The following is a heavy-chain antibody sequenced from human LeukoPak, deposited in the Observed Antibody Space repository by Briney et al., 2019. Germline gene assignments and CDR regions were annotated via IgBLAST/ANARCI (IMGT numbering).Heavy chain of an antibody. D-gene: IGHD3-22*01. J-gene: IGHJ4*02. V-gene: IGHV4-34*01. CDR2: INHSGST. CDR1: GGSFSGYY. Sequence: PSETLSLTCAVYGGSFSGYYWSWIRQPPGKGLEWIGEINHSGSTNYHPSLKSRVPISVDTSKNQFSLKLSSVTAADTAVYYCARPYYYDSSGYSLGYWGQGTLVTVSS. CDR3: ARPYYYDSSGYSLGY.